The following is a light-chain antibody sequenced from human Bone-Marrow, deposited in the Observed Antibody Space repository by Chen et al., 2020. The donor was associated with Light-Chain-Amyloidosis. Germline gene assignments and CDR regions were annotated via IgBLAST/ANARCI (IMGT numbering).Light chain of an antibody. Sequence: SYELTQPPSVSVSPGQTARITGSGADLPTKSAYWYPQKPGQAPVLVIHRDTERPSGISERFSGSSSGKTATLTISGVQAEDEADYHCQSADSSGTYEVIFGGGTKLTVL. J-gene: IGLJ2*01. CDR2: RDT. CDR1: DLPTKS. V-gene: IGLV3-25*03. CDR3: QSADSSGTYEVI.